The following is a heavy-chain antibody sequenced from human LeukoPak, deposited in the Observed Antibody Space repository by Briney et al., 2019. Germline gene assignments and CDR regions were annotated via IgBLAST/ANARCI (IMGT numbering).Heavy chain of an antibody. V-gene: IGHV1-69*05. J-gene: IGHJ4*02. CDR2: IIPIFGTA. CDR3: ATNYYDSSGYYANFDY. Sequence: WASVKVSCKASGGTFSSYAISWVRQAPGQGLEWMGGIIPIFGTANYAQKFQGRVTITTDESTSTAYMELSSLRSEDTAVYYCATNYYDSSGYYANFDYWGQGTLVTVSS. D-gene: IGHD3-22*01. CDR1: GGTFSSYA.